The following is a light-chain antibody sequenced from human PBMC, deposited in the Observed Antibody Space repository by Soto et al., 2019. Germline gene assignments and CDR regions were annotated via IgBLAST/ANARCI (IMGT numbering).Light chain of an antibody. J-gene: IGKJ2*01. V-gene: IGKV3-20*01. Sequence: EIVLTQSPDTMSLSPGKRVTLSCRASQSVRDNNVAWYQQKPGQAPMLLIYGASTRATGIPDRFSGSGSGTDFTLIISRLEPEDFAVYYCQQYGTSVYTFGQGTKLDIK. CDR3: QQYGTSVYT. CDR1: QSVRDNN. CDR2: GAS.